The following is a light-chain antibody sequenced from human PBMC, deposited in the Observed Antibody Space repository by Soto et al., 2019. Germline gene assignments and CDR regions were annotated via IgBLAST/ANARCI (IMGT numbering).Light chain of an antibody. CDR2: EVS. J-gene: IGLJ1*01. CDR1: SSDVGAYNY. Sequence: QSVLTQPASVSGSPGQSITISCTGTSSDVGAYNYVSWYQQHPGKAPKLTIYEVSNRPSGVSNRFSGSKSGNTASLTISGLQAEDEGDYYCSSYTTSSTYVFGPGTKVTVL. CDR3: SSYTTSSTYV. V-gene: IGLV2-14*03.